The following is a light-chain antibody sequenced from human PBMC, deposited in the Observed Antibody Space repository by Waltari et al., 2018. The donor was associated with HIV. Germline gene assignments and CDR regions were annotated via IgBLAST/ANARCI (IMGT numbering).Light chain of an antibody. Sequence: QSVLTQPPSVSGAPGPRVTIPCSGNSPNIGAGFDVHWYQHLPGTAPKLLIYATTNRPSGVPDRFSGSKSGASASLAITGLQAEDEADYYCQSYDNSLTSYVFATGTRVTVL. CDR3: QSYDNSLTSYV. V-gene: IGLV1-40*03. J-gene: IGLJ1*01. CDR1: SPNIGAGFD. CDR2: ATT.